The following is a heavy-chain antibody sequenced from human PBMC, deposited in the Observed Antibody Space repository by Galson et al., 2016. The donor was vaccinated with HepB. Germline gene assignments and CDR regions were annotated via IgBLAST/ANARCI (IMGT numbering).Heavy chain of an antibody. J-gene: IGHJ4*02. Sequence: PALVKPTQTLTLTCTFSGFSLSTSGMCVSWIRQPPGKALEWLARIDWDDDKRYSPSLRSRLTITKDTSKNQVVLTMTNMDPVDTATYFCSHRPPWSGWFLFDYWGQGTLVTVSS. CDR2: IDWDDDK. V-gene: IGHV2-5*08. CDR3: SHRPPWSGWFLFDY. D-gene: IGHD6-19*01. CDR1: GFSLSTSGMC.